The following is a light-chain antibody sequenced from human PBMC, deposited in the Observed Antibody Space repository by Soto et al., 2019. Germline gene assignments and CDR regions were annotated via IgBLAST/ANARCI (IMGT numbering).Light chain of an antibody. CDR2: EVN. J-gene: IGLJ1*01. CDR1: SSDVGGFNY. CDR3: SSYAGINTYV. Sequence: QSVLTQPPSASGSPGQSVTISCTGTSSDVGGFNYVSWYQQHPGKAPKVIIYEVNKRPSGVPDRFFGSKSGSTASLTVSGLLAEDEAEYYCSSYAGINTYVFGGGTKVTVL. V-gene: IGLV2-8*01.